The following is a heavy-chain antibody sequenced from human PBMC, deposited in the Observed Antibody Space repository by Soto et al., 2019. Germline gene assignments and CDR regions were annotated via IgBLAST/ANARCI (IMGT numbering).Heavy chain of an antibody. CDR3: ARFLPGFVGENEAFDF. J-gene: IGHJ4*01. V-gene: IGHV4-4*02. D-gene: IGHD3-3*01. CDR2: IYHSGNT. Sequence: QVQLQESGPGLVKPSGTLSLTCTVSGGSISNNNWWSWVRQTPEKGLEWIGQIYHSGNTNYNPSLKGRVSMSVDKSKNQFSLKMNSAPAADTAVYYCARFLPGFVGENEAFDFWGHGTLVTVSS. CDR1: GGSISNNNW.